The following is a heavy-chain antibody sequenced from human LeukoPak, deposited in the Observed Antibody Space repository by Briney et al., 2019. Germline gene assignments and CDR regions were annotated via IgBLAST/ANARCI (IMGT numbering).Heavy chain of an antibody. D-gene: IGHD5-24*01. CDR2: IYHSGST. Sequence: SETLSLTCTVSGYSISSGYHWGWIRQPPGKGLEWIGSIYHSGSTYYNPSLKSRVTISVDTSKNQFSLKLSSMTAADTAVYYCARRRDGYNYSYFDYWGQGSLVTVSS. CDR3: ARRRDGYNYSYFDY. J-gene: IGHJ4*02. V-gene: IGHV4-38-2*02. CDR1: GYSISSGYH.